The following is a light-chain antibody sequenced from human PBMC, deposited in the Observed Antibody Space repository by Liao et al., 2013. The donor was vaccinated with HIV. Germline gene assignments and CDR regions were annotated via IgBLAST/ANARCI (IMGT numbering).Light chain of an antibody. CDR2: QDS. V-gene: IGLV3-21*01. CDR3: QAWDSSTVV. J-gene: IGLJ2*01. CDR1: NIGSKT. Sequence: SYELTQPPSVSVAPGKTARITCGGINIGSKTVHWYQQKPGQAPVLVIYQDSKRPSGIPERFSGSNSGNTATLTISGTQAMDEADYYCQAWDSSTVVFGGGTKLTVL.